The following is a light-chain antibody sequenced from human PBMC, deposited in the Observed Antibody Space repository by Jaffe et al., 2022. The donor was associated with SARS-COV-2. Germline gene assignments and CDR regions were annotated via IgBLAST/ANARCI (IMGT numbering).Light chain of an antibody. CDR1: SSNIGNNF. Sequence: QSVLTQPPSVSAAPGQKVTISCSGSSSNIGNNFVSWYQQLPGTAPKLLIREDNKRPSGIPDRFSGSKSGTSATLGITGLQTGDEADYYCGTWDSSLSAGVFGGGTKLTVL. CDR3: GTWDSSLSAGV. CDR2: EDN. V-gene: IGLV1-51*02. J-gene: IGLJ2*01.